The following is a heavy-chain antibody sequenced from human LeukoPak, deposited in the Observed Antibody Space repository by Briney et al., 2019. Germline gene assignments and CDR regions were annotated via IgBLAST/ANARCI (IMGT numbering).Heavy chain of an antibody. D-gene: IGHD3-22*01. J-gene: IGHJ4*02. CDR1: GGSFSGYY. CDR2: INHSGST. Sequence: SETLSLTCAVYGGSFSGYYWSWIRQPPGKGLEWIGEINHSGSTNYNPSLKSRVTISVDTSKNQFSLKLSSVTAADTAVYYCARALPRYFDTSGYYFDYWGQGTLVTVSS. CDR3: ARALPRYFDTSGYYFDY. V-gene: IGHV4-34*01.